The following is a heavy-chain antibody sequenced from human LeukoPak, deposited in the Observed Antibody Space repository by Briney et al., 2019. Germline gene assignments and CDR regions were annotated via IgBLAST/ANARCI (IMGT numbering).Heavy chain of an antibody. CDR2: ISGSGGST. CDR3: AKIWLGELLYSFQH. J-gene: IGHJ1*01. CDR1: GFTFSSYA. Sequence: GGSLRLSRAASGFTFSSYAMSWVRQAPGKGLEWVSAISGSGGSTYYADSVKGRFTISRDNSKNTLYLQMNSLRAEDTAVYYCAKIWLGELLYSFQHWGQGTLVTVS. D-gene: IGHD3-10*01. V-gene: IGHV3-23*01.